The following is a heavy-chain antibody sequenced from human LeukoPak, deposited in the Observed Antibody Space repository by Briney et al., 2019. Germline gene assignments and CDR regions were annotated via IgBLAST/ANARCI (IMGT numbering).Heavy chain of an antibody. CDR3: ARDFSMVAAKGSYYYGMDV. V-gene: IGHV3-30*04. CDR2: ISYDGSNK. J-gene: IGHJ6*02. D-gene: IGHD2-15*01. CDR1: GFTFSSYA. Sequence: GGSLTLSCAASGFTFSSYAMHWVRQAPGKGLEWVAVISYDGSNKYYADSVKGRFTISRDNSKNTLYLQMNSLRAEDTAVYYCARDFSMVAAKGSYYYGMDVWGQGTTVTVSS.